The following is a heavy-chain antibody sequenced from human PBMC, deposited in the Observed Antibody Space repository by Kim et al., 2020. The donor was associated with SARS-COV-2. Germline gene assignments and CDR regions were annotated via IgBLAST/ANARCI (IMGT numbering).Heavy chain of an antibody. CDR1: GFTFSNAW. CDR2: IKSKTDGGTT. J-gene: IGHJ6*02. CDR3: TTVHFWSGSGYYGMDV. Sequence: GGSLRLSCAASGFTFSNAWMSWVRQAPGKGLEWVGRIKSKTDGGTTDYAAPVKGRFTISRDDSKNTLYLQMNSLKTEDTAVYYCTTVHFWSGSGYYGMDVWGQGTTVTVSS. V-gene: IGHV3-15*01. D-gene: IGHD3-3*02.